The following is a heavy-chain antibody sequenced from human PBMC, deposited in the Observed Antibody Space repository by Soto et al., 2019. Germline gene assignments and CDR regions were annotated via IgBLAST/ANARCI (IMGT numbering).Heavy chain of an antibody. CDR3: AKGPTSSTTREFDP. Sequence: GGSLRLSCAASGFTFSSYAMSWVRQAPGKGLEWVSVVGGAGDRTYYADSVRGRFTISRDNSKNTLYLQMDSLRPEDKAAYYCAKGPTSSTTREFDPWGQGTLVSVSS. J-gene: IGHJ5*02. D-gene: IGHD1-26*01. CDR1: GFTFSSYA. CDR2: VGGAGDRT. V-gene: IGHV3-23*01.